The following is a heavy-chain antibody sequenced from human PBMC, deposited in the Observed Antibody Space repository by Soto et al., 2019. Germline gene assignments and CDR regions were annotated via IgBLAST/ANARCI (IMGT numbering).Heavy chain of an antibody. Sequence: KTSETLSLTCTVTGGSMTSGDQYWTWIRHRPGEGLEWFGYINHRGSLYYNPSLKSRVSMSVDTSKNQFSLNLGSVTAADTAVYYCERELNQRQGRNMDVWGQGTTVTVSS. CDR1: GGSMTSGDQY. J-gene: IGHJ6*02. V-gene: IGHV4-31*03. D-gene: IGHD1-1*01. CDR3: ERELNQRQGRNMDV. CDR2: INHRGSL.